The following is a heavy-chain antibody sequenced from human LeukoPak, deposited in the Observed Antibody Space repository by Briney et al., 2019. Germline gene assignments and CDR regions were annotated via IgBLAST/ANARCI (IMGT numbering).Heavy chain of an antibody. V-gene: IGHV3-11*04. CDR3: AELGITMIGGV. CDR2: ISPNSNDI. D-gene: IGHD3-10*02. Sequence: GGSLRLSCAASGFTFSDHYMSWIRQAPGKGLEWIVYISPNSNDISYADSVKGRFTISRDNAKNSLYLQMNSLRAEDTAVYYCAELGITMIGGVWGKGTTVTISS. CDR1: GFTFSDHY. J-gene: IGHJ6*04.